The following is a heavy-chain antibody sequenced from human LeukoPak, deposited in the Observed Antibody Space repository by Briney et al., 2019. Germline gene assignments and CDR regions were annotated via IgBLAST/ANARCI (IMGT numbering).Heavy chain of an antibody. CDR1: GYTLTELS. J-gene: IGHJ4*02. D-gene: IGHD3-16*01. Sequence: ASVKVSCKVSGYTLTELSMHWVRQAPGKGLEWMGGFDPGDGETIYAQKFQGRVTMTEDTSTDTAYMELSSLRSEDTAVYYCATSGHGITFGGVEYWGEGTLVTVSS. CDR2: FDPGDGET. CDR3: ATSGHGITFGGVEY. V-gene: IGHV1-24*01.